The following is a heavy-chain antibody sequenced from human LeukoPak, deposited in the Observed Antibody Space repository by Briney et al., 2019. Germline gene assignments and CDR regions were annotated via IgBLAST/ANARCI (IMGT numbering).Heavy chain of an antibody. D-gene: IGHD6-13*01. CDR2: ISGSGGST. V-gene: IGHV3-23*01. CDR3: AKFLAGSWYLGGYDY. J-gene: IGHJ4*02. Sequence: PGRSLRLSCAASGFTFSSYAMHWVRQAPGKGLEWVSAISGSGGSTYYADSVKGRFTISRDNSKNTLYLQMNSLRAEDTAVYYCAKFLAGSWYLGGYDYWGQGTLVTVSS. CDR1: GFTFSSYA.